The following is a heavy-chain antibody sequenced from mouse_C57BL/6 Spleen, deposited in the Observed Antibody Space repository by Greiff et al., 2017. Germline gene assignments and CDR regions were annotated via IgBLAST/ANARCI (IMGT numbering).Heavy chain of an antibody. CDR2: IDPSDSYT. Sequence: VQLQQPGAELVKPGASVKLSCKASGYTFTSYWMQWVKQRPGQGLEWIGEIDPSDSYTNYNQKFKGKATLTVDTSSSTAYVPLSSLTSEDAAVYYCARLDDGYYDYWGQGTTLTVSA. V-gene: IGHV1-50*01. J-gene: IGHJ2*01. CDR1: GYTFTSYW. CDR3: ARLDDGYYDY. D-gene: IGHD2-3*01.